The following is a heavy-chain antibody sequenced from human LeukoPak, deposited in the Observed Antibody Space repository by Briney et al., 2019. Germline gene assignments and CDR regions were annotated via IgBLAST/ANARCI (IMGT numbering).Heavy chain of an antibody. CDR3: ARGDYSGSLGP. V-gene: IGHV4-34*01. J-gene: IGHJ5*02. CDR2: INHSGST. CDR1: GGSFSGYY. Sequence: SETLSLTRAVYGGSFSGYYWSWIRQPPGKGLEWIGEINHSGSTNYNPSLKSRVTISVDTSKNQFSLKLSSVTAADTAVYYCARGDYSGSLGPWGQGTLVTVSS. D-gene: IGHD5-12*01.